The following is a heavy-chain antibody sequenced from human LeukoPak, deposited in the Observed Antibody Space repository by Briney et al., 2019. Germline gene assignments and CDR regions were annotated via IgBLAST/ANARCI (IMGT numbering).Heavy chain of an antibody. J-gene: IGHJ4*02. Sequence: GVSVKVSCKASGYTFTGYYMHWVRQAPGQGLEWMGWINPNSGGTNYAQKFQGRVTMTRDTSISTAYMELSRLRSDDTAVYYCASSRGFGELCLGYWSQGTLVTVSS. D-gene: IGHD3-10*01. CDR3: ASSRGFGELCLGY. V-gene: IGHV1-2*02. CDR1: GYTFTGYY. CDR2: INPNSGGT.